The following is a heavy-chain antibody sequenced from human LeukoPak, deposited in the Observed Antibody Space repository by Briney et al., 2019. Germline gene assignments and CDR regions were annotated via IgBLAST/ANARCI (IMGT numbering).Heavy chain of an antibody. CDR1: GFTFSSYG. CDR2: ISYDGSNK. V-gene: IGHV3-30*18. D-gene: IGHD3-10*01. Sequence: GRSLRLSCAASGFTFSSYGMHWVRQAPGKGLEWVAVISYDGSNKYYADSVKGRFTISRDNSKNTLYLQMNSLRAEDTAVYYCAKDILNYYGSGSYGADYWGQGTLVTVSS. J-gene: IGHJ4*02. CDR3: AKDILNYYGSGSYGADY.